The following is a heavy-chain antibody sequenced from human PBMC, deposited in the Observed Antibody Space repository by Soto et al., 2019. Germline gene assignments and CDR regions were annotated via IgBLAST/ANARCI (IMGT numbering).Heavy chain of an antibody. D-gene: IGHD7-27*01. Sequence: EVQLVESGGGLVQPGGSLRLSCATSGFILSDCAMNWVRQAPGKGLEWVSYISSSSSVIDYAYSVKGRFTVSRDNARNSLDLSVTSLGVEDTAVDYCSIELSCVSNWYYYTDVWGKGTTFTFPS. V-gene: IGHV3-48*01. CDR1: GFILSDCA. J-gene: IGHJ6*03. CDR3: SIELSCVSNWYYYTDV. CDR2: ISSSSSVI.